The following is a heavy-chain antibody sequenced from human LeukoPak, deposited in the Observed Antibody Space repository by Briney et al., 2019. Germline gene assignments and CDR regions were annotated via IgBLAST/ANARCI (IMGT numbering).Heavy chain of an antibody. Sequence: GGSLRLSCAASGFTFSSYSMTWVRQAPGKGLEWVSSISSSSSYIYYADSVKGRFTISRDNAKNSLYLQMNSLRAEDTAVYYCARGDRYSGRYCDYWGQGTLVTVSS. CDR1: GFTFSSYS. V-gene: IGHV3-21*01. D-gene: IGHD1-26*01. CDR2: ISSSSSYI. J-gene: IGHJ4*02. CDR3: ARGDRYSGRYCDY.